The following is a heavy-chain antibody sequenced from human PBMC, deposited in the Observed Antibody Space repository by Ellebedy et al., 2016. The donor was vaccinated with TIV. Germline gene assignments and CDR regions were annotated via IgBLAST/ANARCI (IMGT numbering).Heavy chain of an antibody. CDR1: GFTFSDYY. CDR2: ISNSGDKI. J-gene: IGHJ4*02. D-gene: IGHD2-21*02. Sequence: PGGSLRLSCEASGFTFSDYYMSWVRQAPGKGPECVAYISNSGDKIYYADSVKGRFTISRDNTKNSLLLQMNNLGAEETAIYYCARAIYNRDCRFDYWGQGALVTVAS. V-gene: IGHV3-11*01. CDR3: ARAIYNRDCRFDY.